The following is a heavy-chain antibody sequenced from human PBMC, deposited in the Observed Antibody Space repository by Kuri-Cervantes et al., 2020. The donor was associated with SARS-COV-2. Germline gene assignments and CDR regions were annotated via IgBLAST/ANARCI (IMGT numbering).Heavy chain of an antibody. CDR1: GFTLSSYW. V-gene: IGHV3-7*01. J-gene: IGHJ4*02. Sequence: GGSLRLSCAASGFTLSSYWMSWVRQAPGKGLEWVANIKQDGSEKYYVDSVRGRFTISRDNAKNSLYLQMDSLRAEDTAVYYCVREKGGWLQGDYWGQGTLVTVSS. CDR2: IKQDGSEK. CDR3: VREKGGWLQGDY. D-gene: IGHD5-24*01.